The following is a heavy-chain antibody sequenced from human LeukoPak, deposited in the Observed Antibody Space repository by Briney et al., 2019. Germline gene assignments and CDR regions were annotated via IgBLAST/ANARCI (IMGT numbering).Heavy chain of an antibody. CDR2: INWNGGST. Sequence: GGSLRLSCAASGFTFSSYGMHWVRQAPGKGLEWVSGINWNGGSTGYADSVKGRFTISRDNAKNSLYLQMNSLRAEDTALYYCARDDLAAAGNPFDYWGQGTLVTVSS. J-gene: IGHJ4*02. CDR1: GFTFSSYG. D-gene: IGHD6-13*01. CDR3: ARDDLAAAGNPFDY. V-gene: IGHV3-20*04.